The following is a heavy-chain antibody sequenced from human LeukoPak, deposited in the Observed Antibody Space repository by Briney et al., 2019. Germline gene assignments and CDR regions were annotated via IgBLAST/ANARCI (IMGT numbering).Heavy chain of an antibody. CDR3: AKVVDYGGNSVRRYFDY. Sequence: GGSLRLSCAASGFTFSSYAMSWVRQAPGKGLVWVSAISGSSGSTYYADSVKGRFTISRDNSKHTLSLQMHTLRAEDTAVYYCAKVVDYGGNSVRRYFDYWGQGTLVTVSS. CDR2: ISGSSGST. V-gene: IGHV3-23*01. CDR1: GFTFSSYA. D-gene: IGHD4-23*01. J-gene: IGHJ4*02.